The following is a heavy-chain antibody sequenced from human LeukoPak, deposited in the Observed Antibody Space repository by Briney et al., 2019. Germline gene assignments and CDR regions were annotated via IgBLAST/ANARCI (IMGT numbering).Heavy chain of an antibody. J-gene: IGHJ4*02. D-gene: IGHD3-22*01. CDR1: GFIFSSSA. V-gene: IGHV3-23*01. CDR3: ARVRDYYYDSSGYPHY. CDR2: ISGGGGST. Sequence: GGSLRLSCAVSGFIFSSSAMSWVRQAPGKGLEWVSTISGGGGSTYYADSVKGRFTISRDNSKNTLYLQMNSLRAEDTAVYYCARVRDYYYDSSGYPHYWGQGTLVTVSS.